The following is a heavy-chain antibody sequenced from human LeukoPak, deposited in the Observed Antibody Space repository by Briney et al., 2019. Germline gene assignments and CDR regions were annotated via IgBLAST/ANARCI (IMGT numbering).Heavy chain of an antibody. Sequence: PGGSLRLSCAASGFTITNYAMSWVRQAPGKGLEWVATISSDGINKDHADSVKGRFTISRDNAKNSLYLQMNSLRAEDTAVYYCARVYGGNPGYWGQGTLVTVSS. CDR2: ISSDGINK. CDR3: ARVYGGNPGY. D-gene: IGHD4-23*01. CDR1: GFTITNYA. V-gene: IGHV3-30*03. J-gene: IGHJ4*02.